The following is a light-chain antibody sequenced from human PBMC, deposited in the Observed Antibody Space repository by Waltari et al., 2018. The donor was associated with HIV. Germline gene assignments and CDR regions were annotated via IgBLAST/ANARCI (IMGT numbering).Light chain of an antibody. V-gene: IGLV1-40*01. CDR3: QSYDSGLSAYV. CDR2: GNT. J-gene: IGLJ1*01. Sequence: QSVLTQQPSVSGAHEQLHSTSCPWSCPNIGAGSDLHGFQQHPGTAPKLLTYGNTNRSSGVPDRFSGSKSGTTASLAITGLQADDEGDYYCQSYDSGLSAYVFGTGTKVTVL. CDR1: CPNIGAGSD.